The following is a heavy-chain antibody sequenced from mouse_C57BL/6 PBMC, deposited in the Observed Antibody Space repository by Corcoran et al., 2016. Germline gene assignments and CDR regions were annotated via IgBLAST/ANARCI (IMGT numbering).Heavy chain of an antibody. CDR2: INTYSGVP. CDR1: GYTFTTYE. CDR3: ARGTTVGSDY. Sequence: QIQLVQSGPELKKPGETVKISCKASGYTFTTYEMSWVKQAPGKGLKWMGWINTYSGVPTYADDFKGRFAFSLETSASTAYLQINNLKNEETATYFCARGTTVGSDYWGQGTTLTVSS. D-gene: IGHD1-1*01. J-gene: IGHJ2*01. V-gene: IGHV9-3*01.